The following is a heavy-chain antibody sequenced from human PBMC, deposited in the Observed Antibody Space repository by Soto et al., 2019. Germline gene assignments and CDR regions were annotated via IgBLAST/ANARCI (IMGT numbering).Heavy chain of an antibody. CDR2: INPSGGGT. Sequence: ASVKVSCKASGYTFTSYYMHWVRQAPGQGLEWMGIINPSGGGTSYAQKFQGRVTMTRDTSTSQDYMEQSSLRSEDTAVYYCARDKIQVTIFGVVSSSYGMDVWGQGTTVSFSS. CDR1: GYTFTSYY. J-gene: IGHJ6*02. CDR3: ARDKIQVTIFGVVSSSYGMDV. D-gene: IGHD3-3*01. V-gene: IGHV1-46*01.